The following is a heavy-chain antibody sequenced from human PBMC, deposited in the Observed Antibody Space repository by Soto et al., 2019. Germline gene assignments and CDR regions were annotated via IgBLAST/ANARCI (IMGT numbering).Heavy chain of an antibody. J-gene: IGHJ6*02. CDR2: INPNSGGT. V-gene: IGHV1-2*04. D-gene: IGHD2-15*01. Sequence: ASVQVSCKASGYTFTGYYMHWVRQAPGQGLEWMGWINPNSGGTNYAQKFQGWVTMTRDTSISTAYMELSRLRSDDTAVYYCARIGRYYYYGMDVWGQGTTVTVSS. CDR1: GYTFTGYY. CDR3: ARIGRYYYYGMDV.